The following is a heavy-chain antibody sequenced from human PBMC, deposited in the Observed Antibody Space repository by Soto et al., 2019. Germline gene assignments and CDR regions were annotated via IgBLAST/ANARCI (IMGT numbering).Heavy chain of an antibody. CDR1: GGSISSYY. D-gene: IGHD6-19*01. J-gene: IGHJ6*02. CDR3: ARDSGVAGTDYYYYGMDV. V-gene: IGHV4-59*01. CDR2: IYYSGST. Sequence: SETLSLTCTVSGGSISSYYWSWIRQPPGKGLEWIGYIYYSGSTNYNPSLKSRVTISVDTSKNQFPLKLSSVTAADTAVYYCARDSGVAGTDYYYYGMDVWGQGTTVTVSS.